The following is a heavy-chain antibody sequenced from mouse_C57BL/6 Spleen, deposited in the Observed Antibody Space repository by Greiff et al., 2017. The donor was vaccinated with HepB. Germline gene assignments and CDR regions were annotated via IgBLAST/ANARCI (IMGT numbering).Heavy chain of an antibody. V-gene: IGHV1-54*01. CDR2: INPGSGGT. D-gene: IGHD1-1*01. J-gene: IGHJ1*03. CDR3: ARSHYGSSEEYFDV. Sequence: QVQLQQSGAELVRPGTSVKVSCKASGYAFTNYLIEWVKQRPGQGLEWIGVINPGSGGTNYNEKFKGKATLTADKSSSTAYMQLSSLTSEDSAVYFCARSHYGSSEEYFDVWGTGTTVTVSS. CDR1: GYAFTNYL.